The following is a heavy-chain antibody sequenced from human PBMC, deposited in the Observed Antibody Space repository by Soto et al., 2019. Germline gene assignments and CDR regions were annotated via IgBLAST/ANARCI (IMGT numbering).Heavy chain of an antibody. J-gene: IGHJ6*02. CDR2: IGDSGGHQ. CDR3: ARSRSSSSGWLRSGHYYYYGMDV. Sequence: PGGSLRLSCAASGFTFSDYYMGWVRQAPGKGLEWVSYIGDSGGHQYYADSVKGRFTISRYNSKNTLYLQMNSLRAEDTAVYYCARSRSSSSGWLRSGHYYYYGMDVWGQGSSVTVSS. V-gene: IGHV3-11*04. CDR1: GFTFSDYY. D-gene: IGHD6-19*01.